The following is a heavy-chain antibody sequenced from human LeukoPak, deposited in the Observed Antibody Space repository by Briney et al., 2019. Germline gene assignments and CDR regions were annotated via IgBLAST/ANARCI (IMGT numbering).Heavy chain of an antibody. V-gene: IGHV3-9*01. CDR1: GFTFDDYA. CDR3: AKDSGSYSLDY. CDR2: ISWNSGSI. J-gene: IGHJ4*02. D-gene: IGHD1-26*01. Sequence: GGSLRLSCAASGFTFDDYAMHWVRQGPGKGLEWVSGISWNSGSIGYADSVKGRFTISRDNAKNSLYLQMNSLRAEDTALYYCAKDSGSYSLDYWGQGTLVTVSS.